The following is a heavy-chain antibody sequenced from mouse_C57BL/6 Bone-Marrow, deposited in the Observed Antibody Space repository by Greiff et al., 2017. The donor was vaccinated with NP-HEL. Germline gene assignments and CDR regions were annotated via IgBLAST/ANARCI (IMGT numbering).Heavy chain of an antibody. J-gene: IGHJ3*01. CDR3: TRPYYDYEWFAY. V-gene: IGHV1-15*01. D-gene: IGHD2-4*01. CDR1: GYTFTDYE. Sequence: QVQLQQSGAELVRPGASVTLSCKASGYTFTDYEMHWVKQTPGHGLEWIGAIDPETGGTAYNQKFKGKAILTADKSSSTAYMELRSLTSEDSAVYYCTRPYYDYEWFAYWGQGTLVTVSA. CDR2: IDPETGGT.